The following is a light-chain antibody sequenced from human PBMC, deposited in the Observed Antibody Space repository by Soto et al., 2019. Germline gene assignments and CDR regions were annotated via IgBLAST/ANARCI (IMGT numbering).Light chain of an antibody. CDR1: QDIRSA. J-gene: IGKJ4*01. CDR3: QQLNSYPIAT. CDR2: AAS. Sequence: IQLTQSPSSLSASVGDRVTITCRASQDIRSALGWYQQKPGKVPKLLIYAASTLQSGVPSRFSGSGSGREFTLTISSLQPEDFATYHCQQLNSYPIATFGGGTKVDIK. V-gene: IGKV1-9*01.